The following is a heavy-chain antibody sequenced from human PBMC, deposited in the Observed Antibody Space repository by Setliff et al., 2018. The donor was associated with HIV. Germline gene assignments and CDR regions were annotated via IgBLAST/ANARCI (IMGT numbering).Heavy chain of an antibody. V-gene: IGHV4-4*07. Sequence: SETLSLTCTSSGDSISGYYWSWIRQPAGKGLEWIGRMHTSGNTNYNPSLKSRVTMSVDTSKNQFSLRLSSVTAADTAVYYCARDQKGRVYYFDYWGQGTLVTVSS. J-gene: IGHJ4*02. CDR1: GDSISGYY. CDR2: MHTSGNT. D-gene: IGHD3-10*01. CDR3: ARDQKGRVYYFDY.